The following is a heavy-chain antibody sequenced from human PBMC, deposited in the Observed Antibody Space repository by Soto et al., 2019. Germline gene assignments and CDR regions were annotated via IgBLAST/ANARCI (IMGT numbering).Heavy chain of an antibody. CDR2: IKQDGTEK. J-gene: IGHJ4*02. D-gene: IGHD4-4*01. V-gene: IGHV3-7*03. CDR3: ARIRTYSRN. CDR1: GFTFSSYW. Sequence: EVQLVESGGGLVQPGGSLRLSCAASGFTFSSYWMSWVRQAPGKGLEWVANIKQDGTEKNYVDSVKGRFTISRDNAKNSLFLQMNSLRVEDTAVYYCARIRTYSRNWGQGTLVTVSS.